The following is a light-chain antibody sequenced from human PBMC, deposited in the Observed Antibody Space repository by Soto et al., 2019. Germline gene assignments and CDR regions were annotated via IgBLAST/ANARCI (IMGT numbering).Light chain of an antibody. J-gene: IGKJ3*01. CDR1: QGISSY. Sequence: DIQLTQSPSFLSASVGDRVTITCRASQGISSYLAWYQQKPGKAPKLLIYAASTLQSGVPSRFSGSGSVTEVTLTLSSLQPEDFANYYCQQLNSYPLTFGPGAKVDIK. CDR2: AAS. V-gene: IGKV1-9*01. CDR3: QQLNSYPLT.